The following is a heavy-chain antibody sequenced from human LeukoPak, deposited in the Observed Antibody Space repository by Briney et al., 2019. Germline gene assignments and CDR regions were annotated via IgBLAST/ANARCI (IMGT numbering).Heavy chain of an antibody. Sequence: ASVKVSCKASGYTFTSYYMHWVRQAPGQGLEWMGIINPSGGSTSYAQKFQGRVTMTRDTSTSTVYMGLSSLRSEDTAVYYCARNLDQTYYYDSSGYSFSAFDIWGQGTMVTVSS. CDR3: ARNLDQTYYYDSSGYSFSAFDI. V-gene: IGHV1-46*03. CDR2: INPSGGST. CDR1: GYTFTSYY. J-gene: IGHJ3*02. D-gene: IGHD3-22*01.